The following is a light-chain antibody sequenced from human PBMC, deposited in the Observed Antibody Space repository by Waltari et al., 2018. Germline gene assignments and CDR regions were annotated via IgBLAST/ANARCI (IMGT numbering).Light chain of an antibody. CDR2: GTS. J-gene: IGKJ3*01. CDR1: QIVNTNY. CDR3: QQQDKSLFT. V-gene: IGKV3-20*01. Sequence: VLTQSTGTLSLSPGERVTLSCRASQIVNTNYLYWYQHKSGQAPRLLIYGTSNRATGIPDRFSGSGSGTVFTLTISRLEPEDFAVYYCQQQDKSLFTFGPGTKVDV.